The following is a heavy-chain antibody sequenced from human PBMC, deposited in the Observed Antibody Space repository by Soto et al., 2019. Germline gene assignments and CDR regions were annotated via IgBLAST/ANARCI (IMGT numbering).Heavy chain of an antibody. J-gene: IGHJ4*02. V-gene: IGHV4-34*01. CDR3: ARGSFETSPFDY. CDR1: DASFSGYY. CDR2: INHRGGT. Sequence: QVQLQEWGAGLLKPSETLSLTCDIYDASFSGYYWSWIRQPPGKGLEWIGEINHRGGTNSNASLKSRVTLPLGTSKNQFSLKLTYVTAADTAVYFCARGSFETSPFDYWDQGTLVTVSS.